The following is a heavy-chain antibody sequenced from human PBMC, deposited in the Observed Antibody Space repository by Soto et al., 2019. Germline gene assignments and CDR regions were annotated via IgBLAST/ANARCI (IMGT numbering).Heavy chain of an antibody. D-gene: IGHD1-26*01. CDR1: GFTFSSYA. CDR3: ATRDSGSYSGGFDY. J-gene: IGHJ4*02. Sequence: PGGSLRLSCAASGFTFSSYAMSWVRQAPGKGLEWVPAISGSGGSTYYADSVKGRFTISRDNSKNTLYLQMNSLRAEDTAVYYCATRDSGSYSGGFDYWGQGTLVTVSS. V-gene: IGHV3-23*01. CDR2: ISGSGGST.